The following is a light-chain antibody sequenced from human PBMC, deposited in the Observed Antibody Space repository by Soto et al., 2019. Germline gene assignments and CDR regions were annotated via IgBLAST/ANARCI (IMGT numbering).Light chain of an antibody. V-gene: IGKV3-11*01. CDR2: HTS. J-gene: IGKJ1*01. Sequence: EIVLTQSPATLSSSPGERATLSCRASQTVNSRLAWYQHKPGQAPRLLIYHTSNRATGIPARFSGSGSGTDFTLTISSLEPEDFAVYCCHQRQSWPRTFGQGTKVDIK. CDR3: HQRQSWPRT. CDR1: QTVNSR.